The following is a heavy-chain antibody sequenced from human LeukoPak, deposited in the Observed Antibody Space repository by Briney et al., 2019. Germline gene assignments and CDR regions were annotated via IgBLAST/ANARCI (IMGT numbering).Heavy chain of an antibody. CDR1: GGSISSSSYY. V-gene: IGHV4-39*01. Sequence: SETLSLTCTVSGGSISSSSYYWGWIRQPPGKGLEWIGSIYYSGSTYYNPSLKSRVTISVDTSKNQFSLKLSSVTAADTAVYYCARSGGDSSGWYYFDYWGQGTLVTVSS. D-gene: IGHD6-19*01. CDR3: ARSGGDSSGWYYFDY. CDR2: IYYSGST. J-gene: IGHJ4*02.